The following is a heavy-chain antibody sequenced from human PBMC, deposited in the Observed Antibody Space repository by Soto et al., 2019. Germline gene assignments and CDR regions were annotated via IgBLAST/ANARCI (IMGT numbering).Heavy chain of an antibody. CDR2: IYYSGST. CDR1: GGSISSGDYY. Sequence: SETLSLTCTVSGGSISSGDYYWSWIRQPPGKGLEWIGYIYYSGSTYYNPSLKSRVTISVDTSKNQFSLKLSSVTAADTAVYYCARGGSRFLEWLLYDYWGQGTLVTASS. V-gene: IGHV4-30-4*01. CDR3: ARGGSRFLEWLLYDY. J-gene: IGHJ4*02. D-gene: IGHD3-3*01.